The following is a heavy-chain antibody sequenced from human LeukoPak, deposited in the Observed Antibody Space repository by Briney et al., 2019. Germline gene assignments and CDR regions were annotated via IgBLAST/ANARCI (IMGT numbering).Heavy chain of an antibody. D-gene: IGHD6-6*01. J-gene: IGHJ4*02. Sequence: ASVKVSCKASGYTFTSHYMHWVRQAPGQGLEWMGIINPSGGSTSYAQKFQGRVTMTRDTSTSTVYMELSSLRSEDTAVYYCARAEQLAEFDYWGQGTLVTVSS. CDR3: ARAEQLAEFDY. CDR2: INPSGGST. V-gene: IGHV1-46*01. CDR1: GYTFTSHY.